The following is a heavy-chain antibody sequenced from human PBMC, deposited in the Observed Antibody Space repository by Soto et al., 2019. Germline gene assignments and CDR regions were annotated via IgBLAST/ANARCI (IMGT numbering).Heavy chain of an antibody. CDR3: ARVAASGSDSDNWFDP. V-gene: IGHV1-18*01. CDR2: INTYNGNT. D-gene: IGHD3-10*01. J-gene: IGHJ5*02. Sequence: QVQLVQSGAEVKKPGASVKVSCKASGYTFTSYGISWVRQAPGQGLQWMGWINTYNGNTDHEQRLQGRVTLTTDTSTSTAYMELRSLRSDDSAMYYCARVAASGSDSDNWFDPWGQGTLVTVSS. CDR1: GYTFTSYG.